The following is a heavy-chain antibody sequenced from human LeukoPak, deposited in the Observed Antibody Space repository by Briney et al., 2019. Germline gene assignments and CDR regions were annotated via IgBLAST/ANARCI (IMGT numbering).Heavy chain of an antibody. Sequence: GGSLRLSCAASGFIFSSYSMNWVRQAPGRGLEWVSSISSSSSYIYYADSVKGRFTISRDNAKNSLYLQMNSLRAEDTAVYYCARGGLHYDSSGSLFDYWGQGTLVTVSS. D-gene: IGHD3-22*01. CDR3: ARGGLHYDSSGSLFDY. CDR1: GFIFSSYS. J-gene: IGHJ4*02. CDR2: ISSSSSYI. V-gene: IGHV3-21*01.